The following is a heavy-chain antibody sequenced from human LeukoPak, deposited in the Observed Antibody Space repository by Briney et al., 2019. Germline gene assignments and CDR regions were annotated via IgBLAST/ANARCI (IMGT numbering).Heavy chain of an antibody. CDR2: IYHSGST. CDR1: GYSISSGYY. CDR3: ARRPRYSSGWYPHYFDY. V-gene: IGHV4-38-2*01. Sequence: KPSETLSLTCAVSGYSISSGYYWGWIRQPPEKGLEWIGSIYHSGSTYYNPSLKSRVTISVDTSKNQFSLKLSSVTAADTAVYYCARRPRYSSGWYPHYFDYWGQGTLVTVSS. D-gene: IGHD6-19*01. J-gene: IGHJ4*02.